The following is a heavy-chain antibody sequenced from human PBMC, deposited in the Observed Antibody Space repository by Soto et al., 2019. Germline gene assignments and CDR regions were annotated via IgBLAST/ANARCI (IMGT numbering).Heavy chain of an antibody. V-gene: IGHV1-18*04. CDR3: ARRPHYEDSNWFDP. D-gene: IGHD3-3*01. J-gene: IGHJ5*02. CDR2: ISGYTGNT. Sequence: QVPLVQSGAEVKKPGASVKVSCKASGYTFITYGISWVRQAPGQGLEWMGWISGYTGNTNYAQKIQGRVTMTTDTSTSTAYMELRSLRTDDTAVYYCARRPHYEDSNWFDPWGQGTLVTVSS. CDR1: GYTFITYG.